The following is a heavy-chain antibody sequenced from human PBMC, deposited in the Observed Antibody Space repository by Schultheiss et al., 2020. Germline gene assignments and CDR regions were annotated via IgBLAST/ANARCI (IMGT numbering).Heavy chain of an antibody. Sequence: ASVKVSCKASGYTFTGYYMHWVRQAPGQGLEWMGRINPNSGGTNYAQKFQGRVTMTRDTSISTAYMELSRLRSDDTAVYYCARVVVAKLLWDYMDVWGKGTTVKVSS. CDR2: INPNSGGT. V-gene: IGHV1-2*06. CDR1: GYTFTGYY. CDR3: ARVVVAKLLWDYMDV. J-gene: IGHJ6*03. D-gene: IGHD5-12*01.